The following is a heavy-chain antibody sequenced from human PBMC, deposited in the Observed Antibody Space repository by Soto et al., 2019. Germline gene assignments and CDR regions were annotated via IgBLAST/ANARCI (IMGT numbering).Heavy chain of an antibody. CDR1: GGSISSDDYY. D-gene: IGHD3-22*01. Sequence: SETLSLTCTVSGGSISSDDYYWSWIRQAPGRGLEWIGYIHSSGSIYYNPSLKSRATMLIDTAGNQFSLKVSSVTVADTAVYYCARDLDGLHDDTSGPFPRPGWGQGTLVTVS. V-gene: IGHV4-30-4*01. CDR2: IHSSGSI. CDR3: ARDLDGLHDDTSGPFPRPG. J-gene: IGHJ1*01.